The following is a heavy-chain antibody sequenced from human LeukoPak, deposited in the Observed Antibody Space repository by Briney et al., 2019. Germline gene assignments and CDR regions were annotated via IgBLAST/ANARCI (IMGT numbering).Heavy chain of an antibody. Sequence: PGGSLRLSCAASGFTFNDAWMTWVRQAPGKGLEWVSVMYTGGTTYYADSVKGRFTISRDYSKNTLYLQMNSLRGDDTAVYYCARDAYGDAFDVWGQGTMVTVSS. CDR1: GFTFNDAW. V-gene: IGHV3-53*01. J-gene: IGHJ3*01. D-gene: IGHD4-17*01. CDR3: ARDAYGDAFDV. CDR2: MYTGGTT.